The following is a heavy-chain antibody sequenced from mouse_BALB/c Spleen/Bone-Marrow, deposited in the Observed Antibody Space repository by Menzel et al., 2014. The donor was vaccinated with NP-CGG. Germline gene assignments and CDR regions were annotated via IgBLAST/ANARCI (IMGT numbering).Heavy chain of an antibody. Sequence: QVQLQQPGAELVRPGTSVKVSCKASGYAFTNYLIEWVKQRPGQGLEWIGVINPGSGGTNYNEKSKGKATLTADKSSSTAYMQLSSLTSDDSAVYFCARGITTGYSDYWGQGTTLTVSS. J-gene: IGHJ2*01. CDR2: INPGSGGT. CDR3: ARGITTGYSDY. D-gene: IGHD1-1*01. CDR1: GYAFTNYL. V-gene: IGHV1-54*01.